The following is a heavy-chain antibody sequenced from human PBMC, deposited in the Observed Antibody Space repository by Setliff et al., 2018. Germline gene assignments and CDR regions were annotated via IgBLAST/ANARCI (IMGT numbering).Heavy chain of an antibody. V-gene: IGHV3-30*02. D-gene: IGHD3-22*01. CDR3: AKDTHYYASSGYYCFDY. Sequence: PGGSLRLSCAASGFTSSMYGVHWVRQAPGKGLEWVAYIRHDGSNENYADSVKGRFTISRDNSRNTLFLQMNSLRAEDTGVYYCAKDTHYYASSGYYCFDYWGQGTLVTVSS. CDR2: IRHDGSNE. J-gene: IGHJ4*02. CDR1: GFTSSMYG.